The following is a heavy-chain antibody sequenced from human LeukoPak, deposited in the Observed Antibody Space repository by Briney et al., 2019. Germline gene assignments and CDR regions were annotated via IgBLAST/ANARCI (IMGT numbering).Heavy chain of an antibody. Sequence: ASVKVSCTASGYTFTSYDINWVRQATGQGLEWMGWMNPNSGNTGYAQKFQGRVTMTRNTSISTAYMELSSLRSEDTAVYYCARAAGYSYGDIGYWGQGTLVTVS. CDR3: ARAAGYSYGDIGY. CDR1: GYTFTSYD. J-gene: IGHJ4*02. D-gene: IGHD5-18*01. CDR2: MNPNSGNT. V-gene: IGHV1-8*01.